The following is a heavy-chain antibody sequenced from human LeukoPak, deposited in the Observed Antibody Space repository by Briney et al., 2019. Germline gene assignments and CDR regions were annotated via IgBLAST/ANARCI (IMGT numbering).Heavy chain of an antibody. D-gene: IGHD3-10*01. CDR2: IYPGDSDT. Sequence: GESLKISCKGSGYSFTSYWIGWVRQMPGKGLEWMGIIYPGDSDTRYSPSFQGQVTISADKSISTAYLQWSSLKASDTAMYYCARPAWRYYCGSGSSSYYFDYWGQGTLVTVSS. V-gene: IGHV5-51*01. CDR3: ARPAWRYYCGSGSSSYYFDY. CDR1: GYSFTSYW. J-gene: IGHJ4*02.